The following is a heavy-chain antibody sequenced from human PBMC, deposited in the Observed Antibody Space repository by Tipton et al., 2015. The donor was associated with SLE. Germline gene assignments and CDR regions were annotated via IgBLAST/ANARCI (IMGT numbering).Heavy chain of an antibody. D-gene: IGHD1-1*01. CDR1: GGSFSGYY. CDR2: INHSGST. Sequence: TLSLTCAVYGGSFSGYYWSWIRQPPGKGLEWIGEINHSGSTNYNPSLKSRVTISVDTSKNQFSLKLSSVTAADTAVYYCARGAGNERNYHYFYDMDVWGKGTTVTVSS. CDR3: ARGAGNERNYHYFYDMDV. J-gene: IGHJ6*03. V-gene: IGHV4-34*01.